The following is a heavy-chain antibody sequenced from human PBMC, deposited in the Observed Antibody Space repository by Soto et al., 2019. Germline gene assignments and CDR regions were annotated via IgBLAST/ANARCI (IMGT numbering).Heavy chain of an antibody. J-gene: IGHJ4*02. CDR1: GYTFTGYY. D-gene: IGHD3-3*01. Sequence: GASVKVSCKASGYTFTGYYMHWVRQAPGQGLEWMGWINPNSGGTNYAQKFQGRVTMTRDTSISTAYIELSRLRSDDTAVYYCARTPGSGYYYIDYWGQGTLVTVSS. CDR2: INPNSGGT. V-gene: IGHV1-2*02. CDR3: ARTPGSGYYYIDY.